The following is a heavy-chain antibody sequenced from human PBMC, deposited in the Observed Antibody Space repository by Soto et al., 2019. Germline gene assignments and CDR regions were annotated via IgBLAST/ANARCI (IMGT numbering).Heavy chain of an antibody. V-gene: IGHV1-2*02. J-gene: IGHJ4*02. CDR3: ASGVVVVAATQFQLFDY. CDR2: INPNSGGT. CDR1: GYTFTGYY. Sequence: ASVTVSCQAAGYTFTGYYMHWVRQAPGQGLEWMGWINPNSGGTNYAQKFQGRVTITADESTSTAYMELSSLRSEDTAVYYCASGVVVVAATQFQLFDYWGQGTLVTVSS. D-gene: IGHD2-15*01.